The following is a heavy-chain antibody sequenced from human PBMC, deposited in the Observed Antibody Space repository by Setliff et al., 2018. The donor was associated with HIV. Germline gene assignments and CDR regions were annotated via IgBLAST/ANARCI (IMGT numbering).Heavy chain of an antibody. Sequence: SETLSLTCTVSGGSISSTNYYWAWIRQPPGKGLEWIGSIAYTGSGYYNSSLKSRVTISVDTSRNECSLKLTSVTAADTAVYYCAREVRWELPQGFDHWGQGSQVTVSS. V-gene: IGHV4-39*07. D-gene: IGHD1-26*01. CDR3: AREVRWELPQGFDH. J-gene: IGHJ4*02. CDR2: IAYTGSG. CDR1: GGSISSTNYY.